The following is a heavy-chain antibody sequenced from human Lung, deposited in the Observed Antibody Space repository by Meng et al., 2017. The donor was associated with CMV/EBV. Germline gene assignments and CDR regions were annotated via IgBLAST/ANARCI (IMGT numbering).Heavy chain of an antibody. V-gene: IGHV3-7*01. CDR1: GFTFSSYW. J-gene: IGHJ4*02. Sequence: GESXKISCAASGFTFSSYWMSWVRQAPVKGLEWVASIKQDGSEKYYVDSVKGRFTISRDNAKNSLYLQMNSLRAEDTAVYYCARDRYYYDSNFDHWGQGTLVTVSS. CDR2: IKQDGSEK. D-gene: IGHD3-22*01. CDR3: ARDRYYYDSNFDH.